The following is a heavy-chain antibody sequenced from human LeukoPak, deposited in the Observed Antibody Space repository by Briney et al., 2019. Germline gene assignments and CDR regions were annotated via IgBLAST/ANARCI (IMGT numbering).Heavy chain of an antibody. D-gene: IGHD5-18*01. CDR1: GFTLSSYS. V-gene: IGHV3-21*01. J-gene: IGHJ4*02. Sequence: GGSLRLSCAASGFTLSSYSMNWVRQAPGEGLEWVSSISSSSSYIYYADSVKGRFTISRDNAKNSLYLQMNSLRAEDTAVYYCARTRGYSYGDFDYWGQGTLVTVSS. CDR2: ISSSSSYI. CDR3: ARTRGYSYGDFDY.